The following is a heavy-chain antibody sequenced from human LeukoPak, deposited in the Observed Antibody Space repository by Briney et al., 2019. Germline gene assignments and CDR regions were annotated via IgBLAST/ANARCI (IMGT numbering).Heavy chain of an antibody. CDR3: ARGAAMVDYYFDY. J-gene: IGHJ4*02. CDR1: GYTFTGYY. Sequence: ASVKVSCKASGYTFTGYYMHWVRQAPGQGLEWMGWINPNSGGTNYAQKFQGRVTMTRDTSISTAYMELSRLRSDDTAVYYCARGAAMVDYYFDYWGQGTLVTVSS. D-gene: IGHD5-18*01. V-gene: IGHV1-2*02. CDR2: INPNSGGT.